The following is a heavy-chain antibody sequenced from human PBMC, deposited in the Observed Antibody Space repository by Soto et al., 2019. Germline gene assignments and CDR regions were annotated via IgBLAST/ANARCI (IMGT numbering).Heavy chain of an antibody. CDR3: ARERYYDLWSGYYFDY. J-gene: IGHJ4*02. CDR2: ISSSGSTI. Sequence: GGSLRLSCAASGFTFSDYYMSWIRQGPGKGLEWVSYISSSGSTIYYADSLKGRFTISRDNAKNSLYLQMNSLRAEDTAVYYCARERYYDLWSGYYFDYWGQGTRVTVSS. D-gene: IGHD3-3*01. V-gene: IGHV3-11*01. CDR1: GFTFSDYY.